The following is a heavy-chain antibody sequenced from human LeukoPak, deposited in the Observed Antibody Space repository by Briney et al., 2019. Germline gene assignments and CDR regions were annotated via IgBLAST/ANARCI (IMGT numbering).Heavy chain of an antibody. CDR2: ISSSSSYT. D-gene: IGHD3-22*01. CDR3: ATSGYYYLRYFDY. CDR1: GFSFSDYY. J-gene: IGHJ4*02. Sequence: GGSLRLSCAASGFSFSDYYMSWIRHAQGPGLEWVSYISSSSSYTNYADSVKGRFTISRDNAKNSLYLQMNSLRAEDTAVYYCATSGYYYLRYFDYWGQGTLVTVSS. V-gene: IGHV3-11*03.